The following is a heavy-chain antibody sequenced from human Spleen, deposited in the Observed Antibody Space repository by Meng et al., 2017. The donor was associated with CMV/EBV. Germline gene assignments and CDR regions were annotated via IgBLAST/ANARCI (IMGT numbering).Heavy chain of an antibody. CDR2: IHYTGRT. CDR3: ARAPRYSALFDY. V-gene: IGHV4-59*01. CDR1: GFTFSSYW. J-gene: IGHJ4*02. Sequence: ESLKISCAASGFTFSSYWMSWVRQAPGKGLEWIGYIHYTGRTNYSPSLKSRVTTSVDKSKNQFSLKLSSVTAADTAVYYCARAPRYSALFDYWGQGTLVTVSS. D-gene: IGHD3-16*02.